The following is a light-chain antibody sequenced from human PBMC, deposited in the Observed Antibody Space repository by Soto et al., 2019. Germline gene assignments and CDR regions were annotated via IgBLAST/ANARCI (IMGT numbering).Light chain of an antibody. CDR1: QSVSSSF. V-gene: IGKV3-20*01. J-gene: IGKJ1*01. Sequence: EIVLAQSTGTLSLSPGESATLSCRASQSVSSSFLAWYQQKAGQAPRLLIYGASRRSTGIPDRLSGSGSGTDFTLTISRLEPEDFAVYYCQQYVSSTWAFGQGTKVE. CDR2: GAS. CDR3: QQYVSSTWA.